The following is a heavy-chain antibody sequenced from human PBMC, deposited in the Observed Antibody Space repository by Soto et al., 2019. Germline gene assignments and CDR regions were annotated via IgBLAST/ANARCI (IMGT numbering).Heavy chain of an antibody. Sequence: GGSLRLSCAASGFTFSSYSMHWVRQAPGKGLEWVSGISWNSGSIGYADSVKGRFTISRDNAKNSLYLQMNSLRAEDTALYYCARDIAAAAPYYFDYWGQGTLVTVSS. D-gene: IGHD6-13*01. CDR3: ARDIAAAAPYYFDY. J-gene: IGHJ4*02. CDR1: GFTFSSYS. V-gene: IGHV3-9*01. CDR2: ISWNSGSI.